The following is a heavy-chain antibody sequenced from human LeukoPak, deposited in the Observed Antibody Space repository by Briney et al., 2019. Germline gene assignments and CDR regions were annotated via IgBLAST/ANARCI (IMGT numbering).Heavy chain of an antibody. CDR2: IIPIFGTA. CDR1: GGTFSSYA. V-gene: IGHV1-69*13. D-gene: IGHD1-1*01. CDR3: ARDPGRTGYFDY. J-gene: IGHJ4*02. Sequence: GASVKVSCKASGGTFSSYAINWVRQAPGQGLEWMGGIIPIFGTANYAQKFQGRVTITADESTSTAYMELSSLRSEDTAVYYCARDPGRTGYFDYWGQGTLVTVSS.